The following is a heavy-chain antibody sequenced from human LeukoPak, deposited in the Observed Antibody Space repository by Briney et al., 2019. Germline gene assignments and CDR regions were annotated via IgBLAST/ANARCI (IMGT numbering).Heavy chain of an antibody. D-gene: IGHD4-17*01. Sequence: ASVKVSCKVSGYTLTELSMLWVRQAPGKGLEWMGGFDPEDGETIYAQKFQGRVTMTEDTSTDTAYMELSSLRSEDTAVYYCATDYGDRYRRVIYMDVWGKGTTVTVSS. J-gene: IGHJ6*03. CDR2: FDPEDGET. CDR1: GYTLTELS. V-gene: IGHV1-24*01. CDR3: ATDYGDRYRRVIYMDV.